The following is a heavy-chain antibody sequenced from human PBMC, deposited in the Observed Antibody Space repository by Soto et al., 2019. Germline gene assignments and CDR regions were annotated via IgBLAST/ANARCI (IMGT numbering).Heavy chain of an antibody. V-gene: IGHV1-18*01. CDR2: ISAYNGNT. Sequence: ASVKVSCKASGYTFTSYGISWVRQAPGQGLEWMGWISAYNGNTNYAQKHQGRVTMTTDTSTSTAYMELRSLRSDDTAVYYCARGYCSGGSCYPYYGMDVWGQGTTVTVSS. J-gene: IGHJ6*02. CDR3: ARGYCSGGSCYPYYGMDV. D-gene: IGHD2-15*01. CDR1: GYTFTSYG.